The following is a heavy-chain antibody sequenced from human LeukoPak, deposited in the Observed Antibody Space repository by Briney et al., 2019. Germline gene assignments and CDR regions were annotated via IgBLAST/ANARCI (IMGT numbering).Heavy chain of an antibody. CDR3: ARNDFWSGYLSYYFDY. CDR1: GFTFSSYS. D-gene: IGHD3-3*01. J-gene: IGHJ4*02. V-gene: IGHV3-48*01. CDR2: ISSSSSNI. Sequence: GRSLRLSCAASGFTFSSYSMNWVRQAPGKGLEWVSYISSSSSNIYYADSVKGRFTISRDNAKNSLYLQMNSLRAEDTAVYYCARNDFWSGYLSYYFDYWGKGTLVTVSS.